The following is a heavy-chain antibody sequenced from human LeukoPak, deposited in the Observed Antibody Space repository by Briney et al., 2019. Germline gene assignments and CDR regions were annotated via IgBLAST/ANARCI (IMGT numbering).Heavy chain of an antibody. CDR2: IYTSGST. J-gene: IGHJ4*02. CDR1: GGSISSYY. Sequence: SETLSLTCTVSGGSISSYYWSWIRQPAGKGLEWIGRIYTSGSTNYNPSLKSRVTMSVDTSKNQFSLKLSSVTAADTAVYYCASGGDYYDSSGSYYFDYWGQGTLVTVSS. V-gene: IGHV4-4*07. D-gene: IGHD3-22*01. CDR3: ASGGDYYDSSGSYYFDY.